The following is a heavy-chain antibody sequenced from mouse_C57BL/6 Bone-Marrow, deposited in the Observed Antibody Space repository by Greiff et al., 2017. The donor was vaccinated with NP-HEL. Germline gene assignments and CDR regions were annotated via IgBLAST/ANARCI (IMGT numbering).Heavy chain of an antibody. CDR2: IRNKANGYSI. D-gene: IGHD2-4*01. CDR1: GFTFTDYY. Sequence: EVHLVESGGGLVQPGGSLSLSCAASGFTFTDYYMSWVRQPPGKALEWVGFIRNKANGYSIEYSASVKGRFTISRDNSQSILYLQMNALRAEVSATYYCARSIYYDYADDPFYGMDYWGQGTSVTVSS. J-gene: IGHJ4*01. V-gene: IGHV7-3*01. CDR3: ARSIYYDYADDPFYGMDY.